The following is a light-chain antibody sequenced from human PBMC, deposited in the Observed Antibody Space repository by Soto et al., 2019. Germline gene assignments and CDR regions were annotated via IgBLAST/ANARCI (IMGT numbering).Light chain of an antibody. V-gene: IGLV2-11*01. CDR1: SSDVGAYDY. CDR2: DVS. Sequence: QSALTQPPSVSGSPGQSVTISCTGTSSDVGAYDYVSWYQQHPGKAPKLMIYDVSKRPSGVPDRFSGSKSGNTASLTISRLQAEDEADYFCCSYAGSYASDYVFGAGTKLTVL. CDR3: CSYAGSYASDYV. J-gene: IGLJ1*01.